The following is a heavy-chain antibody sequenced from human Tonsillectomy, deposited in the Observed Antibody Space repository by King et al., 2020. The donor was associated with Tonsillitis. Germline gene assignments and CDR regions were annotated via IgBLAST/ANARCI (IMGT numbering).Heavy chain of an antibody. Sequence: VQLVESGGAVVQPGGSLRLSCAASGFDFEDSTMHWVRQAPGKGLEWVALISWDGGTTYSADSVKGRFTISRDKSSDSLYLQMNSLRIEDTALYYCVRASGVAALNDAMDFWGQGTMVTVSS. CDR3: VRASGVAALNDAMDF. J-gene: IGHJ3*01. CDR2: ISWDGGTT. CDR1: GFDFEDST. V-gene: IGHV3-43*01. D-gene: IGHD6-25*01.